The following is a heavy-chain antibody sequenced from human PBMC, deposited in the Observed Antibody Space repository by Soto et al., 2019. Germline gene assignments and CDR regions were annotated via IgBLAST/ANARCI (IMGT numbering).Heavy chain of an antibody. CDR2: ISYDGSNK. CDR1: GVTCSSYA. CDR3: ARRVGATENWFDP. J-gene: IGHJ5*02. D-gene: IGHD1-26*01. Sequence: GGSLRLSCTASGVTCSSYAMHWVRQAPGKGLEWVAVISYDGSNKYYADSVKGRFTIPRDNAKNTLYLQMNSLRAEDTAVYYCARRVGATENWFDPWGQGTLVTVSS. V-gene: IGHV3-30-3*01.